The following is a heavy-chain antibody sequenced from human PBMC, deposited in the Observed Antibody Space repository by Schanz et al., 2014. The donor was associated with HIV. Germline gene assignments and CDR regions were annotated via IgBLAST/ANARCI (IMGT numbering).Heavy chain of an antibody. CDR2: ISHNGNNA. Sequence: QVQLVESGGGVVQPGRSLRLSCAASGFTFSTNDMHWVRQVPGKGLEWEAVISHNGNNAYYAESVKGRVTISRDNSKNTLYLQMNNLKTEDTAVYYCAKAGLFFGQLWLGFFDYWGQGAQVTVSS. V-gene: IGHV3-30*18. CDR3: AKAGLFFGQLWLGFFDY. CDR1: GFTFSTND. D-gene: IGHD5-18*01. J-gene: IGHJ4*02.